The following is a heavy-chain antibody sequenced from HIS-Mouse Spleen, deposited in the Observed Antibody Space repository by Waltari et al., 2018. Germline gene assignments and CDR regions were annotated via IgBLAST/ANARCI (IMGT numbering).Heavy chain of an antibody. D-gene: IGHD6-13*01. CDR1: GGSISSSSYY. CDR3: AREIPYSSSWYDWYFDL. J-gene: IGHJ2*01. CDR2: IYYSGRT. Sequence: QLQLQESGPGLVKPSETLSLTCTVSGGSISSSSYYWGWIRPPPGKGLEWIGSIYYSGRTYYNPSLKSRVTRSVDTSKNQFSLKLSSVTAADTAVYYCAREIPYSSSWYDWYFDLWGRGTLVTVSS. V-gene: IGHV4-39*07.